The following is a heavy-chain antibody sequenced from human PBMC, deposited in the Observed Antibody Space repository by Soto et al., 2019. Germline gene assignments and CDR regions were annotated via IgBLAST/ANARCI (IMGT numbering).Heavy chain of an antibody. D-gene: IGHD3-3*01. V-gene: IGHV3-43*01. Sequence: GGSLRLSCAASRFMFNDYTMHWVRQAPGKGLEWVSLISWDRGSTYYADSVKGRFTISRDDSKNSLYLQMNSLRTEDTALYYCAKDMARITIFGVAISRGMDVWGQGTTVTVSS. CDR1: RFMFNDYT. J-gene: IGHJ6*02. CDR3: AKDMARITIFGVAISRGMDV. CDR2: ISWDRGST.